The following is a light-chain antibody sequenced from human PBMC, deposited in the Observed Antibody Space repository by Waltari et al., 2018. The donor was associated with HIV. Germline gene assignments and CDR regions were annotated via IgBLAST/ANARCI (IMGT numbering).Light chain of an antibody. CDR2: KAS. Sequence: DIQMIQSPSALSASVGDRVTITCRASQTIYSWLAWYQQKPGKAPELLIYKASNLVSGVPSRFSGSGSGTEFTLTISSLQPDDFATYYCQQYASFYTFGQGTKLEI. V-gene: IGKV1-5*03. J-gene: IGKJ2*01. CDR3: QQYASFYT. CDR1: QTIYSW.